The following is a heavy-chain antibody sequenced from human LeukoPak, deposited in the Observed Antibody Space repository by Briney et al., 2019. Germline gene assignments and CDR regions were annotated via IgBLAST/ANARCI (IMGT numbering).Heavy chain of an antibody. CDR1: GGSFSGYF. J-gene: IGHJ2*01. D-gene: IGHD3-3*01. CDR2: IIHSGST. V-gene: IGHV4-34*12. Sequence: SETLSLTCAVYGGSFSGYFWSWIRQPPGKGLERIGEIIHSGSTNYNPSLKSRVTISVDTSKNQFSLKLSSVTAADTAVYYCARVGFWSGINPPVYWYFDLWGRGTLVTVSS. CDR3: ARVGFWSGINPPVYWYFDL.